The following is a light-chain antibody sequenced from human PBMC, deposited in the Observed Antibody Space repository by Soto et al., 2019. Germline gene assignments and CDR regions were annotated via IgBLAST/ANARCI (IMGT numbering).Light chain of an antibody. J-gene: IGLJ1*01. CDR3: SSYTTISTYV. V-gene: IGLV2-14*01. CDR1: SSDVGGYSY. CDR2: DVR. Sequence: QSVLTQPASVSGSPGQSITISCTGTSSDVGGYSYVSWYQQHPGKAPKLMIYDVRNRPSGVSNRFSGSKSVNTASLTISGLRAEEEADYYCSSYTTISTYVFGTGTKVTVL.